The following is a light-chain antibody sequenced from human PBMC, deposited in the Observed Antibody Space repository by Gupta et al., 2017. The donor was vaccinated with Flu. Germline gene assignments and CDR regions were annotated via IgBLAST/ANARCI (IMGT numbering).Light chain of an antibody. Sequence: SYVLTQPPSVSVAPGQTARITCGGDDIGSKSVHWYQQKPGQAPVVVVHEDSDRPSGIPERFSGSNSGNTATLTISRVEAGDEADYYCQVWDNTRHLMFGGGTKLTVL. V-gene: IGLV3-21*02. CDR3: QVWDNTRHLM. CDR1: DIGSKS. J-gene: IGLJ3*02. CDR2: EDS.